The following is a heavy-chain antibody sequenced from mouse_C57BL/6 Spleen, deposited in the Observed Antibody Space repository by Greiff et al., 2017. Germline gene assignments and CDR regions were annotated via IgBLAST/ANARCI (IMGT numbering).Heavy chain of an antibody. V-gene: IGHV6-6*01. D-gene: IGHD2-2*01. CDR2: IRNKANNHAT. Sequence: EVKLMESGGGLVQPGGSMKLSCAASGFTFSDAWMDWVRQSPEKGLEWVAEIRNKANNHATYYAESVKGRFTISRDDSKSSVYLQMNSLRAEDTGIYYGTRPMVTRYYAMDYWGQGTSVTVSS. CDR1: GFTFSDAW. CDR3: TRPMVTRYYAMDY. J-gene: IGHJ4*01.